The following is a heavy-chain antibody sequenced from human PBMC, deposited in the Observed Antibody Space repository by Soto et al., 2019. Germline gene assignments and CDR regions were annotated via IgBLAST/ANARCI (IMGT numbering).Heavy chain of an antibody. J-gene: IGHJ3*02. Sequence: LRLSCAASGFTFSSYAMSWVRQAPGKGLEWVSAISGSGGSTYYADSVKGRFTISRDNSKNTLYLQMNSLRAEDTAVYYCAKTKAKSRDAFDIWGQGTMVTVSS. V-gene: IGHV3-23*01. CDR1: GFTFSSYA. CDR2: ISGSGGST. CDR3: AKTKAKSRDAFDI.